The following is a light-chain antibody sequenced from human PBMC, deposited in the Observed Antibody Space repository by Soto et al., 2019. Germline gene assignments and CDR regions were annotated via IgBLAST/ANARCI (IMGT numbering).Light chain of an antibody. CDR2: EVS. V-gene: IGLV2-14*01. J-gene: IGLJ1*01. Sequence: QSVLTQPPSASGSPGQSVAISCTGTSSDVGGYSYVSWYQQHPGRAPKLMIYEVSNRPSGVSNRFSGSKSGTTASLTISGLQTEDEAEYYCTSYTSSSTYVFGTGTKVTVL. CDR1: SSDVGGYSY. CDR3: TSYTSSSTYV.